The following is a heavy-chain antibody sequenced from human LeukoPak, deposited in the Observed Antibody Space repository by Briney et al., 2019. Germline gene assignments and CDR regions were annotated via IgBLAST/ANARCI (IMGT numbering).Heavy chain of an antibody. D-gene: IGHD1-26*01. CDR2: IRYDGNNK. J-gene: IGHJ4*02. CDR1: GFTFSSYS. CDR3: AKGGARLHSYYFDY. Sequence: PGGSLRLSCAASGFTFSSYSMNWVRQAPGKGLNWVAFIRYDGNNKYYADSVKGRFTLSRDNSKNTLYLQMNSLRAEDTAVFYCAKGGARLHSYYFDYWGQGTLVTVSS. V-gene: IGHV3-30*02.